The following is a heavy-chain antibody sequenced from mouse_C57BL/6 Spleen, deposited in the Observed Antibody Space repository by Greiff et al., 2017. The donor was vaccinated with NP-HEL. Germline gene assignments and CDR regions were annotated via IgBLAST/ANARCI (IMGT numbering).Heavy chain of an antibody. D-gene: IGHD3-2*02. CDR2: IDTSDSYT. Sequence: QVQLQQPGAELVRPGTSVKLSCKASGYTFTSYWMHWVKQRPGQGLEWIGVIDTSDSYTKYNKKFKGKVTLTVDKSSSTAYMQRSSLTADDTAVYYCARSGERKSAWFAYWGQGTLVTVAA. CDR1: GYTFTSYW. CDR3: ARSGERKSAWFAY. V-gene: IGHV1-59*01. J-gene: IGHJ3*01.